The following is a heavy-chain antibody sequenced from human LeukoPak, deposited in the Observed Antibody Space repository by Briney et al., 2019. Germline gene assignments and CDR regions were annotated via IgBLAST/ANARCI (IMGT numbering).Heavy chain of an antibody. V-gene: IGHV4-34*01. CDR2: INHSGST. J-gene: IGHJ4*02. Sequence: SETLSLTCTISGGSISTYYWSWIRQPPGKGLEWIGEINHSGSTNYNPSLKSRVTISVDTSKNQFSLKLSSVTAADTAVYYCARGGTGYSSSDFDYWGQGTLVTVSS. CDR1: GGSISTYY. D-gene: IGHD6-13*01. CDR3: ARGGTGYSSSDFDY.